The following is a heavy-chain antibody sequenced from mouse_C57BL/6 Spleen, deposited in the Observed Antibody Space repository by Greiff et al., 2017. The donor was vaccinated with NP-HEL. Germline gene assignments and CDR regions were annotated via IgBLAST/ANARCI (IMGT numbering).Heavy chain of an antibody. CDR2: INPNNGGT. CDR1: GYTFTDYN. Sequence: EVQLQQSGPELVKPGASVKMSCKASGYTFTDYNMHWVKQSHGKSLEWIGYINPNNGGTSYNQKFKGKATLTVNKSSSTAYMELRSLTTEDSAVYYCATNWEDYFDNWGKGTTLTVSS. J-gene: IGHJ2*01. V-gene: IGHV1-22*01. D-gene: IGHD4-1*01. CDR3: ATNWEDYFDN.